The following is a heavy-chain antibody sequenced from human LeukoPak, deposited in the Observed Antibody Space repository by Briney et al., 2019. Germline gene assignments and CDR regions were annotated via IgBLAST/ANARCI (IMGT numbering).Heavy chain of an antibody. D-gene: IGHD2-15*01. CDR3: ARVGCTGGSCLGYLIFDY. CDR1: GFTFSNYW. Sequence: GGSLRLSCAASGFTFSNYWMSWARQAPGKGLEWVAHIKQDGSEEYYVDSVKGRFTISRDNAKRSLYLQINSLRAEDAAVYYCARVGCTGGSCLGYLIFDYWGQGTRVTVPS. J-gene: IGHJ4*02. CDR2: IKQDGSEE. V-gene: IGHV3-7*01.